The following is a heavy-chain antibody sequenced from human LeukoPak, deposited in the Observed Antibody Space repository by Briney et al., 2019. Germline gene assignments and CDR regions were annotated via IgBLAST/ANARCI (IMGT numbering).Heavy chain of an antibody. V-gene: IGHV4-59*01. CDR3: VRDHYYDSSGYTFRH. Sequence: SETLSLTCTVSGGSISNYYWSWIRQPPGKGLEWIGYIYYSGSTSYNPSLKSRVTISVDTSKNQFSLKLSSVTAADTAVYYCVRDHYYDSSGYTFRHWGQGTLVTVSS. D-gene: IGHD3-22*01. CDR2: IYYSGST. J-gene: IGHJ4*02. CDR1: GGSISNYY.